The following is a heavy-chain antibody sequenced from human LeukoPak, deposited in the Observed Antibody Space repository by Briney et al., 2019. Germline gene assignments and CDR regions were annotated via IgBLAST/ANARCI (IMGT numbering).Heavy chain of an antibody. CDR3: ARIDFGRRYY. V-gene: IGHV4-39*01. CDR1: GGSSSSSNYY. J-gene: IGHJ4*02. Sequence: MPSETLSLTCTVSGGSSSSSNYYWDWIRQPPGKGLEWIVLIYYSGTTYYNPSLKSRVTVSIDTSKKQFSLKVSSVTGAEKAVYYCARIDFGRRYYWGQGILVTVSS. CDR2: IYYSGTT. D-gene: IGHD3-3*01.